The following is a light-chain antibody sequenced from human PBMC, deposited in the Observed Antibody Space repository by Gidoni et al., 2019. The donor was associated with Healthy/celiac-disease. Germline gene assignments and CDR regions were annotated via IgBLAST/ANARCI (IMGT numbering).Light chain of an antibody. J-gene: IGKJ2*01. CDR2: DAS. V-gene: IGKV3-11*01. CDR3: QQRSNWPPYT. Sequence: EIVLTQSPATLSLSPGERATLSCRASQSVSSYLAWYQQKPGQAPRLLIYDASNRATGIPARFSGSGSGTDFTLTISSLEPGDFAVYYCQQRSNWPPYTFXQXTKLEIK. CDR1: QSVSSY.